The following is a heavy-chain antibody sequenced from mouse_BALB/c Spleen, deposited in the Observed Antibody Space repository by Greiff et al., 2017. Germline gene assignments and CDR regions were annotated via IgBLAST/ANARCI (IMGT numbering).Heavy chain of an antibody. CDR2: IRLKSNNYAT. V-gene: IGHV6-6*02. CDR1: GFTFSNYW. CDR3: TRAGFDY. J-gene: IGHJ2*01. Sequence: EVKVEESGGGLVQPGGSMKLSCVASGFTFSNYWMYWVRQSPEKGLEWVAEIRLKSNNYATHYAESVKGRFTISRDDSKSSVYLQMNNLRAEDTGIYYCTRAGFDYWGQGTTLTVSS.